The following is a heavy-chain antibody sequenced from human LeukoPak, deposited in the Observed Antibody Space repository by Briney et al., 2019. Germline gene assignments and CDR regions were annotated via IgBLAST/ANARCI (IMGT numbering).Heavy chain of an antibody. V-gene: IGHV4-38-2*01. D-gene: IGHD3-9*01. CDR3: ARHWPRYNYDILTGYYNTSYNWFDP. CDR1: GYSISSGYY. Sequence: SETLSLTCAVSGYSISSGYYWGWIRQPPGKGLEWIGSIYHSGSTYYNPSLKSRVTISVDTSKNQFSLKLSSVTAADTAVYYCARHWPRYNYDILTGYYNTSYNWFDPWGKGTLVTVSS. CDR2: IYHSGST. J-gene: IGHJ5*02.